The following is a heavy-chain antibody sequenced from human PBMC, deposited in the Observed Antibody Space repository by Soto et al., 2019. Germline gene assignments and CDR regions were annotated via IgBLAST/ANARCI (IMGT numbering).Heavy chain of an antibody. CDR3: ARSRTGTTYGGMDV. V-gene: IGHV3-66*01. CDR1: GFAVSSNY. J-gene: IGHJ6*02. D-gene: IGHD1-7*01. Sequence: EVQLVESGGDVVQPGGSLRLSCAASGFAVSSNYMTWVRQAPGKGLEWVAVIHSGGDTHYADSVRGRFTISRHNSKNTRYLQINSLRADDTAVYYCARSRTGTTYGGMDVWGQGTTVTVS. CDR2: IHSGGDT.